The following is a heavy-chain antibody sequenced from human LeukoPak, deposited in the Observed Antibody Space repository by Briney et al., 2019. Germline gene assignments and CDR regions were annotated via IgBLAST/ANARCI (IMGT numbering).Heavy chain of an antibody. D-gene: IGHD5-18*01. CDR1: GCTFTSYY. Sequence: ASVHDSCKASGCTFTSYYMHWVRPAPGQGLAWMGIINPSGGSTSYAQNVQGRVTMTRDMSTSTVYVELSSLRSEDTAVYYCAREEAGRGYSINSWGQGTLVTVSS. J-gene: IGHJ4*02. V-gene: IGHV1-46*01. CDR2: INPSGGST. CDR3: AREEAGRGYSINS.